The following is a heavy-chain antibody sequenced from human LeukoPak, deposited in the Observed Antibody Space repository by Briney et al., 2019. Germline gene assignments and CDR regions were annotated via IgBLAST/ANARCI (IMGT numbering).Heavy chain of an antibody. J-gene: IGHJ4*02. CDR3: ARDLSSRYTNYFDY. CDR2: ISYDGSNK. CDR1: GFTFSSYA. D-gene: IGHD6-13*01. V-gene: IGHV3-30*01. Sequence: GGSLRLSCAASGFTFSSYAMHWVRQAPGKGLEWVAVISYDGSNKYYADSVKGRFTISRDNSKNTLYLQMNSLRAEDTAVYYCARDLSSRYTNYFDYWGQGTLVTVSS.